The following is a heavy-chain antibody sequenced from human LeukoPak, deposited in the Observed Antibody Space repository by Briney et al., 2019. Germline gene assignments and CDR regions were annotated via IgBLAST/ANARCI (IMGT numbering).Heavy chain of an antibody. D-gene: IGHD6-19*01. CDR1: GFTFSSYA. V-gene: IGHV3-23*01. CDR3: AREVSSGWYSDYYMDV. Sequence: GGSLRLSCAASGFTFSSYAMSWVRQAPGKGLEWVSAISGSGGSTYYADSVKGRFTISRDNSKNTLYLQMNSLRAEDTAVYYCAREVSSGWYSDYYMDVWGKGTTVTISS. CDR2: ISGSGGST. J-gene: IGHJ6*03.